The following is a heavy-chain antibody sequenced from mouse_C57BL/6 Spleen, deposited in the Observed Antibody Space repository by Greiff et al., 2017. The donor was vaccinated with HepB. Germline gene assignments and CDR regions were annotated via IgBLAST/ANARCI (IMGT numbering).Heavy chain of an antibody. V-gene: IGHV1-55*01. D-gene: IGHD1-1*01. CDR1: GYTFTSYW. Sequence: QVQLQQPGAELVKPGASVKMSCKASGYTFTSYWITWVKQRPGQGLEWNGDIYPGSGSTNYNEKFKSKATLTVDTSSSTAYMQLSSLTSEDSAVYYCARGGYYGSSYWFAYWGQGTLVTVSA. J-gene: IGHJ3*01. CDR3: ARGGYYGSSYWFAY. CDR2: IYPGSGST.